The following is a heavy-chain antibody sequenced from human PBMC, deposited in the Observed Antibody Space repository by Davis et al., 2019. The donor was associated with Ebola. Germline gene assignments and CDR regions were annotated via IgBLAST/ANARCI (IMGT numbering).Heavy chain of an antibody. J-gene: IGHJ4*02. CDR2: IRTKADTYAT. CDR1: GFAFSGSA. Sequence: PGGSLRLSCAASGFAFSGSALHWVRQASGKGLEWVGRIRTKADTYATEYAASVRGRFTISRDDPKNMAYLQMNSLKTEDTAVYYCSAWGVVTQIDYWGQGTLVTVSS. CDR3: SAWGVVTQIDY. D-gene: IGHD3-3*01. V-gene: IGHV3-73*01.